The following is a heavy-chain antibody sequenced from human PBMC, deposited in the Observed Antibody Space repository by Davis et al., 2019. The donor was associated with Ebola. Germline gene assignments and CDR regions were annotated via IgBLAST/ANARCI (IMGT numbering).Heavy chain of an antibody. V-gene: IGHV4-34*01. Sequence: MPSETLSPTCAAYGGSFSGYYWSWIRQPPGKGLEWIGEINHSGSTNYNPSLKSRVTISVDTSKNQFSLKLSSVTAADTAVYYCARGRYFDYWGQGTLVTVSS. CDR3: ARGRYFDY. CDR2: INHSGST. J-gene: IGHJ4*02. CDR1: GGSFSGYY.